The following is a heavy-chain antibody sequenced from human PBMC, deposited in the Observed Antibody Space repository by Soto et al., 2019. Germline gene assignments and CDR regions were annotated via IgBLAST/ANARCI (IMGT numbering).Heavy chain of an antibody. J-gene: IGHJ6*02. CDR2: ISYDGSNK. V-gene: IGHV3-30*18. CDR3: AKDKGDGISYGMDV. Sequence: GGSLRVSCAASGFIFSGHTMHWVRQAPGKGLEWVAVISYDGSNKYYADSVKGRFTISRDNSKNTLYLQMNSLRAEDTAVYYCAKDKGDGISYGMDVWGQGTTVTVSS. D-gene: IGHD2-21*02. CDR1: GFIFSGHT.